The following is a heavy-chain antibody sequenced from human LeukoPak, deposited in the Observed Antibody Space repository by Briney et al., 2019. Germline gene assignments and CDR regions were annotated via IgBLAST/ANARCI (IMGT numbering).Heavy chain of an antibody. Sequence: GGSLRLSCAASGFTLSNYGMSWVRQAPGEGLEWVSLISDSTWYADSVKGRFTISRDVSQNTLYLQMNGLRAEDTAVYYCAKDRRSYGGTSFDSRGQGTLVTVSS. CDR3: AKDRRSYGGTSFDS. CDR2: ISDST. D-gene: IGHD4-23*01. CDR1: GFTLSNYG. V-gene: IGHV3-23*01. J-gene: IGHJ4*02.